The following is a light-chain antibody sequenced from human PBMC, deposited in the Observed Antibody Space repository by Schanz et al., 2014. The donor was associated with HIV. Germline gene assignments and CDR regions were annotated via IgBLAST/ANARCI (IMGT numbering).Light chain of an antibody. CDR1: QSVSNNF. Sequence: ENVMTQSPGTLSLSPGERATLSCRASQSVSNNFLAWYQQKPGQAPRLLIYGASTRATGIPGRFSGSGSGTEFTLTISRLEPEDFAVYYCQQYGSSPLFTFGPGTKVDVK. CDR3: QQYGSSPLFT. V-gene: IGKV3-20*01. J-gene: IGKJ3*01. CDR2: GAS.